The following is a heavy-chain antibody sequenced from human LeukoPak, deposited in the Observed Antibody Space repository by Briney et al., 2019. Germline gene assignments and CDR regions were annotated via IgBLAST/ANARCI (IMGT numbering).Heavy chain of an antibody. Sequence: ASVKVSCKASGYTFTAYYIHWVRQAPGQGLEWMGRINANNGGTDYAQKFQGRVTMTRDTSITTAFMELSRLRSDDTAVYYCLLLGFGELFSHWGQGTQVTVSS. CDR3: LLLGFGELFSH. CDR1: GYTFTAYY. V-gene: IGHV1-2*06. CDR2: INANNGGT. J-gene: IGHJ4*02. D-gene: IGHD3-10*01.